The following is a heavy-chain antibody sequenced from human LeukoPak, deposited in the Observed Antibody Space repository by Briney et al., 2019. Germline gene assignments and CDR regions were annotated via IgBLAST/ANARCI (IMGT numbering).Heavy chain of an antibody. CDR1: GGSISSYY. D-gene: IGHD4-17*01. V-gene: IGHV4-59*12. Sequence: KPSETLSPTCTVSGGSISSYYWSWIRQPPGKGLEWIGNIYYSGSTYYNLSLKSRVTISVDTSKNQFSLKLSSVTAAATAVYYCARVSYNDYGRPNWFDPWGLGTLVTVSS. CDR3: ARVSYNDYGRPNWFDP. CDR2: IYYSGST. J-gene: IGHJ5*02.